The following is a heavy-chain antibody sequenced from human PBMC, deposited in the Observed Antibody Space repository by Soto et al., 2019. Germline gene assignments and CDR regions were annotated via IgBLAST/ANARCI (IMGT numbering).Heavy chain of an antibody. V-gene: IGHV4-39*01. CDR3: ATGDYGDYADAFDI. CDR1: GGSISSSSYY. J-gene: IGHJ3*02. D-gene: IGHD4-17*01. Sequence: PSETLSLTYTVSGGSISSSSYYWGWIRQPPGKGLEWIGSIYYSGSTYYNPSLKSRVTISVDTSKNQFSLKLSSVTAADTAVYYCATGDYGDYADAFDIWGQGTMVTVSS. CDR2: IYYSGST.